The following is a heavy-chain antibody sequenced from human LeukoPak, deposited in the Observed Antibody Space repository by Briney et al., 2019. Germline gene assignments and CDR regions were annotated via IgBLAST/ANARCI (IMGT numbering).Heavy chain of an antibody. J-gene: IGHJ4*02. Sequence: KPSETLSLTCTVSGGSITSSSYYWGWIRQPPGKGLEWIGSIYYSGSTYHNPSLRSRVTIFVDTSKNQFSLKLSSVTAADTAVYYCARTTSGSIFDYWGQGTLVTVSS. V-gene: IGHV4-39*07. CDR3: ARTTSGSIFDY. D-gene: IGHD1-26*01. CDR2: IYYSGST. CDR1: GGSITSSSYY.